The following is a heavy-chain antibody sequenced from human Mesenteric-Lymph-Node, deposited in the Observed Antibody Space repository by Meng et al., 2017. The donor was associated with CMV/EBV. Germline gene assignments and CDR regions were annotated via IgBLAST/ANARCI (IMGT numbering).Heavy chain of an antibody. V-gene: IGHV3-7*01. Sequence: GESLKISCAASGITFGKTWMSWVRQAPGKGLEWVANINQDGSEQYYVDSVKGRFTISRDNGKNSLYLLMNSLTAEDTAVYYCAKGHCSSTSCYDNWFDPWGQGTLVTVSS. CDR1: GITFGKTW. D-gene: IGHD2-2*01. CDR2: INQDGSEQ. CDR3: AKGHCSSTSCYDNWFDP. J-gene: IGHJ5*02.